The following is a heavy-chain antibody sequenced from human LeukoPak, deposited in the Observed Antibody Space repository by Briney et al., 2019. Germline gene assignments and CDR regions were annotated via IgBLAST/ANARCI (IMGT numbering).Heavy chain of an antibody. Sequence: GGSLRLSCAASGFTVSSNYMSWVRQAPGKGLEWVSVIYSGGSTYYADSVKGRFTISRDNSKNTLHLQLISLRAEDTAVYYCARGSLTDAFDIWGQGTMVTVSS. CDR2: IYSGGST. V-gene: IGHV3-53*01. CDR1: GFTVSSNY. CDR3: ARGSLTDAFDI. J-gene: IGHJ3*02.